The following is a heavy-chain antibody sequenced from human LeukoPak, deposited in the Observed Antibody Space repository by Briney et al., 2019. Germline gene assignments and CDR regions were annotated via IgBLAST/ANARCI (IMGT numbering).Heavy chain of an antibody. J-gene: IGHJ6*03. D-gene: IGHD5-18*01. CDR3: ATHWVDTAMVHHRQTRYYYYMDV. Sequence: ASVKVSCKVSGYTLTELSMHWVRQAPGKGLEWMGGFDPEDGETIYAQKFQGRVTMTEDTSTDTAYMELSSLRSEDTAVYYCATHWVDTAMVHHRQTRYYYYMDVWGKGTTVTVSS. V-gene: IGHV1-24*01. CDR1: GYTLTELS. CDR2: FDPEDGET.